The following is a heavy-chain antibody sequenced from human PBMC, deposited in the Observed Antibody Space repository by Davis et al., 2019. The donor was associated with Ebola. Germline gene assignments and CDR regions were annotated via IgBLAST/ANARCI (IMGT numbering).Heavy chain of an antibody. CDR1: GFTFSSYS. V-gene: IGHV3-48*02. CDR3: ARDASTVTTNWFDP. Sequence: PGGSLRLSCAASGFTFSSYSMNWVRQAPGKGLEWVPYISSSSSTIYYADSVKGRFTISRDNAKNSLYLQMNSLRDEDTAVYYCARDASTVTTNWFDPWGQGTLVTVSS. CDR2: ISSSSSTI. J-gene: IGHJ5*02. D-gene: IGHD4-17*01.